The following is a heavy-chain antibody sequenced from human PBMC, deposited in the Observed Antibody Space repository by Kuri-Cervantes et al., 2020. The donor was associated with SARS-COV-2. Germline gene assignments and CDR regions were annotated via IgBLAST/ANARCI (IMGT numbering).Heavy chain of an antibody. J-gene: IGHJ3*02. V-gene: IGHV3-30*04. CDR2: ISYDGSDK. CDR3: ARVWTYCSSTSCYDAFDI. Sequence: GESLKISCAASGFTFSSYAMHWVRQAPGKGLEWVPVISYDGSDKYYADSVKGRFTISRDNSKNTLYLQMNSLRAEDTAVYYCARVWTYCSSTSCYDAFDIWGQGQWSPSPQ. D-gene: IGHD2-2*01. CDR1: GFTFSSYA.